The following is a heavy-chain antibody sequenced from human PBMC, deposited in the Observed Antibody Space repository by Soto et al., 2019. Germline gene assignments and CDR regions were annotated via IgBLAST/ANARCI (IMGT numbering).Heavy chain of an antibody. CDR2: IIPIFGTA. CDR1: GGTFSSYA. D-gene: IGHD2-2*01. J-gene: IGHJ6*02. V-gene: IGHV1-69*13. Sequence: SVKVSCKASGGTFSSYAISWVRQAPGQGLEWMGGIIPIFGTANHAQKFQGRVTITADESTSTAYMQLSSLRSEDTAVYYCARDPFGSSIVDYYYGMDVWGQGTTVTVSS. CDR3: ARDPFGSSIVDYYYGMDV.